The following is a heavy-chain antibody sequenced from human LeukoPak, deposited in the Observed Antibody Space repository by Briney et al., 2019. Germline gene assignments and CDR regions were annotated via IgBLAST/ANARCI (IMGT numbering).Heavy chain of an antibody. CDR1: GYTFTSDG. V-gene: IGHV1-18*01. Sequence: GASVSVSCKASGYTFTSDGISWVRQAPGQGLEWMGWISAYNGNTNYAQKLQGRVNMTTETSTSTAYMELRSLRSDDTAVYYCGRVDVDTAVEYYMDVWGKGTTVTVSS. CDR2: ISAYNGNT. CDR3: GRVDVDTAVEYYMDV. D-gene: IGHD5-18*01. J-gene: IGHJ6*03.